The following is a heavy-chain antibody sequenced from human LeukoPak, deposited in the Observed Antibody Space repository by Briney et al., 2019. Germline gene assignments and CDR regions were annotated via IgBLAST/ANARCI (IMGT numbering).Heavy chain of an antibody. Sequence: DSVKGRFTIFRDNAKSSLYMQMNSLRDEDTAVYYCAREYSRSGTFYYGMDVWGQGTTVTVSS. D-gene: IGHD6-6*01. CDR3: AREYSRSGTFYYGMDV. V-gene: IGHV3-48*02. J-gene: IGHJ6*02.